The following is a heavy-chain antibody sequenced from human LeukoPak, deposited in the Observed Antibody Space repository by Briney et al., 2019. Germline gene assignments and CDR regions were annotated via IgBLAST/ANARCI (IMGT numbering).Heavy chain of an antibody. CDR3: ARGGSSWDVIDY. CDR1: GGSISSYY. J-gene: IGHJ4*02. V-gene: IGHV4-59*01. Sequence: SETLSLTCTVSGGSISSYYWSWIRQPPGKRLEWIGYIYYSGSTNYNPSLKSRVTISVDTSKNQFSLKLSSVTAADTAVYYCARGGSSWDVIDYWGQGTLVTVSS. CDR2: IYYSGST. D-gene: IGHD6-13*01.